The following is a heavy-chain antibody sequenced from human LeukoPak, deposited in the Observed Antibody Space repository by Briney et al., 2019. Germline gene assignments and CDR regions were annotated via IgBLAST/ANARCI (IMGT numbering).Heavy chain of an antibody. D-gene: IGHD3-10*01. CDR2: IYTGGST. CDR3: ARVSMVRGAPDYYFDY. V-gene: IGHV4-4*07. CDR1: GGPISSYY. J-gene: IGHJ4*02. Sequence: SETLSLTCTVSGGPISSYYWSWIRQPAGKGLEWIGRIYTGGSTNYNPSLKSRVTMSVDTSENQFSLKLGSVTAADTAVYYCARVSMVRGAPDYYFDYWGQGTLVTVSS.